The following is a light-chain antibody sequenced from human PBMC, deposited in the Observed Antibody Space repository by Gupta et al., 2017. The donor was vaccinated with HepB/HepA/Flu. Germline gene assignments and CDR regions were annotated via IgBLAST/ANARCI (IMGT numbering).Light chain of an antibody. CDR3: QQYDTFPYT. V-gene: IGKV1-16*01. CDR1: HDISDN. CDR2: SAS. Sequence: DIQMTQSPSSLSASKGDRVTITCRASHDISDNLAWFQQKPGKAPKSLIYSASNLHSGVPSRFSGSGSGTDFSFTITSLHPEDFATYYCQQYDTFPYTFGQGTKLEI. J-gene: IGKJ2*01.